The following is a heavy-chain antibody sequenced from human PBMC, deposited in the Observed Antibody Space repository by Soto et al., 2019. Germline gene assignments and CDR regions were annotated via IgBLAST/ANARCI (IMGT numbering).Heavy chain of an antibody. D-gene: IGHD2-15*01. CDR1: GGTFSSYT. V-gene: IGHV1-69*02. J-gene: IGHJ3*02. CDR3: VRSRVGVVAATPIFDI. CDR2: IIPILGIA. Sequence: SVKVSCKASGGTFSSYTISWVRQAPGQGLEWMGRIIPILGIANYAQKFQGRVTITADKSTSTAYMELSSLRSEDTAVYYCVRSRVGVVAATPIFDIWGQGTMVTVSS.